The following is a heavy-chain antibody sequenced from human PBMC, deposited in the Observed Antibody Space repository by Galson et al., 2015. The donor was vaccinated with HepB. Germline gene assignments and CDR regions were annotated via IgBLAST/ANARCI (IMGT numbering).Heavy chain of an antibody. J-gene: IGHJ6*03. CDR3: TRDPPVCSSTSCYEDYYYYYMDV. Sequence: SLRLSCAASGFTFGDYAMSWFRQAPGKGLEWVGFIRSKAYGGTTEYAASVKGRFTISRDDSKSIAYLQMNSLKTEDTAVYYCTRDPPVCSSTSCYEDYYYYYMDVWGKGTPVTASS. D-gene: IGHD2-2*01. CDR2: IRSKAYGGTT. CDR1: GFTFGDYA. V-gene: IGHV3-49*03.